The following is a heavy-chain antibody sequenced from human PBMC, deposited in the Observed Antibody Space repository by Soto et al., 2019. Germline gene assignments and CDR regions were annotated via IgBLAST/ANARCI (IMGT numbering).Heavy chain of an antibody. CDR2: IIPILGIA. CDR1: GGTFSSYT. J-gene: IGHJ4*02. D-gene: IGHD3-10*01. V-gene: IGHV1-69*04. CDR3: AREMVHGSGSYSDY. Sequence: SVKVSCKASGGTFSSYTISWVRHAPGQGLEWMGRIIPILGIANYAQKFQGRVTITADKSTSTAYMELSSLRSEDTAVYYCAREMVHGSGSYSDYWGQGTLVTVSS.